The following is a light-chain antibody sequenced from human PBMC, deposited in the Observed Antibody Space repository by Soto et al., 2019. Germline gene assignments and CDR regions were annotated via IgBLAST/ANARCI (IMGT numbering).Light chain of an antibody. CDR2: DVS. J-gene: IGLJ1*01. CDR1: SSDIGDSNY. V-gene: IGLV2-14*03. CDR3: SSFRISSTYYV. Sequence: QSVLTQPASVSGSPGQSITISCTGTSSDIGDSNYVSWYQQHPGKAPKLVIYDVSNRPSGVSNRFSGSKSANTASLTISGLQAEDEADYYCSSFRISSTYYVFGTGTKVTV.